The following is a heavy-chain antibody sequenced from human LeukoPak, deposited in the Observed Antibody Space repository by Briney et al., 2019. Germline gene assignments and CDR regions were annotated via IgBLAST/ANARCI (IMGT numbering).Heavy chain of an antibody. CDR3: ARDYPDLDYYDSSGPYYFDY. J-gene: IGHJ4*02. Sequence: RASVKVSCKASGGTFSSYAISWVRQAPGQGLEWMGRIIPIFGTANYAQKFQGRVTITADKSTSTAYMELSSLRSEDTAVYYCARDYPDLDYYDSSGPYYFDYWGQGTLVTVSS. D-gene: IGHD3-22*01. V-gene: IGHV1-69*06. CDR2: IIPIFGTA. CDR1: GGTFSSYA.